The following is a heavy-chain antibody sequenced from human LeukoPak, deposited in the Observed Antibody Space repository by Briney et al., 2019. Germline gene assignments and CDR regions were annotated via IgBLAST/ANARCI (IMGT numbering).Heavy chain of an antibody. CDR2: INAGNGNT. J-gene: IGHJ4*02. D-gene: IGHD4-23*01. V-gene: IGHV1-3*01. CDR3: ARSRVTTVVIDY. Sequence: SCAASGYTFTSYAMHWVRQAPGQRLEWMGWINAGNGNTKYSQKFQGRVTITRDTSASTAYMELSSLRSEDTAVYYCARSRVTTVVIDYWGQGTLVTVSS. CDR1: GYTFTSYA.